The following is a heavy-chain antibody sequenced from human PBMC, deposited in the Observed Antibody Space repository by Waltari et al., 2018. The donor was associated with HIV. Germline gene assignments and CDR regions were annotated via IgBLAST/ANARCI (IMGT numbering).Heavy chain of an antibody. J-gene: IGHJ4*02. V-gene: IGHV3-23*01. Sequence: EVQLLESGGGLIQPGGSLRLSCAASGFTFIGYAISWVRQAPGKGLEWVSVISGEGSTYYAGSVKGRFTISRDTSKSTVYLQMNDLRAEDTALYFCAKLLVVAGTSADFWGQGILVTVSS. CDR3: AKLLVVAGTSADF. CDR2: ISGEGST. CDR1: GFTFIGYA. D-gene: IGHD6-19*01.